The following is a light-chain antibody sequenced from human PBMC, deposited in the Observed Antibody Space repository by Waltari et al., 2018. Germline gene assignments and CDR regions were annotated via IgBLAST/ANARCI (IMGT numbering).Light chain of an antibody. CDR3: QQRGTWPPT. Sequence: VLTQSPGILSLSPGDRATLSCRASQSVSNFLAWYQQKPGQTPRLLIYDATVRAPGIPARLSASGSGTDFALTVSGLEPEDFAVYYCQQRGTWPPTFGGGT. J-gene: IGKJ4*01. V-gene: IGKV3-11*01. CDR1: QSVSNF. CDR2: DAT.